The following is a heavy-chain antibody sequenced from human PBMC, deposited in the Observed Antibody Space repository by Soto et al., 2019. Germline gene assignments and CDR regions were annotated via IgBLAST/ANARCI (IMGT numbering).Heavy chain of an antibody. J-gene: IGHJ4*02. V-gene: IGHV4-59*01. Sequence: SETLSLTCTVSGESIRNYYWSWIRQPPGKGLEWIGYIYYSGSTNYNPSLKSRVTISVDTSKNQFSLNLKSVTAADTAVYYCARLRSGYYIDYWGQGTLVTVSS. CDR1: GESIRNYY. CDR2: IYYSGST. CDR3: ARLRSGYYIDY. D-gene: IGHD3-22*01.